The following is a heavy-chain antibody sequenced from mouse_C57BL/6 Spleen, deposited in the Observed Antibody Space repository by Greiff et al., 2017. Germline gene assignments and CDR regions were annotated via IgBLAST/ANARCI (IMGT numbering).Heavy chain of an antibody. CDR1: GYSFTGYY. V-gene: IGHV1-42*01. CDR2: INPSTGGT. J-gene: IGHJ2*01. D-gene: IGHD1-1*01. Sequence: EVQLQQSGPELVKPGASVKISCKASGYSFTGYYMNWVKQSPEKSLEWIGEINPSTGGTTYNQKFKAKATLTVDKSSSTAYMQLKSLTSEDSAVYYCAGYYYGRAYYFDYWGQGTTLTVSS. CDR3: AGYYYGRAYYFDY.